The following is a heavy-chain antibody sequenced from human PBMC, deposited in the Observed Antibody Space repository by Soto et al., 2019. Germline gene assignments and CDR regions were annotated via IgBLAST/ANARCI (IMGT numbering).Heavy chain of an antibody. V-gene: IGHV4-31*02. CDR2: IYYSGST. Sequence: SETLSLTXTVSGGSISSGGYYWSWIRQHPGKGLEWIGYIYYSGSTYYNPSLKSRVTISVDTPKNQFSLKLSSVTAADTAVYYCARESITIFGVAAPDFDYWGQGTLVTVSS. D-gene: IGHD3-3*01. CDR1: GGSISSGGYY. J-gene: IGHJ4*02. CDR3: ARESITIFGVAAPDFDY.